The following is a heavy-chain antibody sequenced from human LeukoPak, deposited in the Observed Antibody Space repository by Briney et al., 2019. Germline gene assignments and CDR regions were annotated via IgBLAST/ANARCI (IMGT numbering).Heavy chain of an antibody. D-gene: IGHD4-17*01. CDR3: ARGGMTTVTTRFDP. CDR2: IYYSGST. J-gene: IGHJ5*02. CDR1: GYSISSGYY. Sequence: SETLSLTCTVSGYSISSGYYWGWIRQPPGKELEWIGYIYYSGSTNYNPSLKSRVTISVDTSKNQFSLKLSSVTAADTAVYYCARGGMTTVTTRFDPWGQGTLVTVSS. V-gene: IGHV4-38-2*02.